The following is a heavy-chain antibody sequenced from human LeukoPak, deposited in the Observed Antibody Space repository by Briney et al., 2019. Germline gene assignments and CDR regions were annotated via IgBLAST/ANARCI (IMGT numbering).Heavy chain of an antibody. V-gene: IGHV3-21*01. D-gene: IGHD3-22*01. J-gene: IGHJ4*02. CDR3: GKNRYYYDSNGYYYLVEYYFDY. Sequence: GGSLRLSCAASGFTFSSYSMNWVRQAPGKGLVWVSSISSSSSYIYYADSVKGRFTISRDNAKNSLYLQMNSLRAEDTAVYYCGKNRYYYDSNGYYYLVEYYFDYWGQGTLVTVSS. CDR1: GFTFSSYS. CDR2: ISSSSSYI.